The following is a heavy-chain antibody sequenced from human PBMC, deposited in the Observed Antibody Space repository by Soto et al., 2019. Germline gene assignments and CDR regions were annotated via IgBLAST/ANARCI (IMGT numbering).Heavy chain of an antibody. CDR2: ISGSGGST. CDR3: PKRASGSYFDY. Sequence: EVQLLESGGGLVQPGGSLRLSCAASGFTFSSYAMNWVRQAPGKGLEWVSVISGSGGSTYYADSVKGRFTISRDNSKNTLYLQMKSLGAEDTAVYYCPKRASGSYFDYWGQGTLVTVSS. V-gene: IGHV3-23*01. CDR1: GFTFSSYA. J-gene: IGHJ4*02. D-gene: IGHD3-10*01.